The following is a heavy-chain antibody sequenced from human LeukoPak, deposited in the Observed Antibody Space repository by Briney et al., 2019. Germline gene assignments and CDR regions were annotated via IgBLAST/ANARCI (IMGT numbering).Heavy chain of an antibody. Sequence: GGSLRPSCVASGFPFSSYWMTWVRQAPGKGLEWVANIKQDGSKKSYVDSVKGRFTISRDNAKNSLYLQMNSLRAEDTAVYYCARDRARWESYNWFDPWGQGTLVTVSS. V-gene: IGHV3-7*01. CDR2: IKQDGSKK. J-gene: IGHJ5*02. D-gene: IGHD1-26*01. CDR3: ARDRARWESYNWFDP. CDR1: GFPFSSYW.